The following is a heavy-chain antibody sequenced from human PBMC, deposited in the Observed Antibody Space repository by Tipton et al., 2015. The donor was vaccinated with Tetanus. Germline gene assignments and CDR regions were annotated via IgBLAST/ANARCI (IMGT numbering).Heavy chain of an antibody. D-gene: IGHD3-10*01. CDR3: ASHYGSGSDDAFDI. V-gene: IGHV1-2*06. J-gene: IGHJ3*02. Sequence: QLVQSGAEVKKAGASVEVSCRTSGFTFIAYYIHWVRQAPGQGLEWMGRINSNTGATNYAQRFQGRVTLTRDSSISTAYMELSSLKSDDAAVYYCASHYGSGSDDAFDIWGQGTMVTVSS. CDR2: INSNTGAT. CDR1: GFTFIAYY.